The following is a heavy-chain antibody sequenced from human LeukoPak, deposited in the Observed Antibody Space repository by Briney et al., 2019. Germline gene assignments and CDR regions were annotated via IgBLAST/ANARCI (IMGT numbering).Heavy chain of an antibody. CDR2: IFYSGSA. Sequence: KPSETLSLTCSVSAESITNNKYYWAWIRQPPEKGLEWIGSIFYSGSAYYNSSLQSRLSMSVDTSKNQFSLKLTSVTAADTALYFCARHVGRNYVEGGFDPWGQGILVTVST. CDR1: AESITNNKYY. D-gene: IGHD3-16*01. J-gene: IGHJ5*02. CDR3: ARHVGRNYVEGGFDP. V-gene: IGHV4-39*01.